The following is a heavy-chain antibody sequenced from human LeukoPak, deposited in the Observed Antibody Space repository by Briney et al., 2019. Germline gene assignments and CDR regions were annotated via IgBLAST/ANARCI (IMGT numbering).Heavy chain of an antibody. CDR1: GFTVSSNF. Sequence: GGSLRLSCAASGFTVSSNFMSWVRQAPGKGLEWVASIKHDGSEKYYVDSVRGRFTISRDNTMNSLYLQMSSLRAEDTAVYYCATDRGWRTSGYYLYYFEYWGQGTLVTFSS. J-gene: IGHJ4*02. CDR2: IKHDGSEK. CDR3: ATDRGWRTSGYYLYYFEY. D-gene: IGHD3-3*01. V-gene: IGHV3-7*01.